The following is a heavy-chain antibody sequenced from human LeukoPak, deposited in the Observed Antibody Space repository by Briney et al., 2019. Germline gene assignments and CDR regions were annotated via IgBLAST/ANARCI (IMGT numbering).Heavy chain of an antibody. CDR3: ARDLAWDAFDI. CDR1: GFTFSGYG. J-gene: IGHJ3*02. CDR2: IAFDGGRK. V-gene: IGHV3-33*05. Sequence: PGRSLRLSCAASGFTFSGYGMHWVRQAPGKGLEWVTGIAFDGGRKHYADSVKGRFTISRDNARNTMDLQMNSLRAEDTAVYYCARDLAWDAFDIWGQGTMVTVSS.